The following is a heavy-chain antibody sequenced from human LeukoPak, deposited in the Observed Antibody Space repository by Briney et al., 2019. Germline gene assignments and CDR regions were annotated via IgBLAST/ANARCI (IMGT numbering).Heavy chain of an antibody. Sequence: GASVKVSCKASGYKFTDDYMHWVRQAPGQGLEFMGWINPDSSFTNYAQKFKGRVTMTRDTSISTAYLEVRSLRSDDTAIYFCARSDLGTITAGPFNYWGQGTLVAVSS. J-gene: IGHJ4*02. V-gene: IGHV1-2*02. D-gene: IGHD5-24*01. CDR2: INPDSSFT. CDR3: ARSDLGTITAGPFNY. CDR1: GYKFTDDY.